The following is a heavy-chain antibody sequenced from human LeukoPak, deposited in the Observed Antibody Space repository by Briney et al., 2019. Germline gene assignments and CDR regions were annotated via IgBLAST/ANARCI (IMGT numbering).Heavy chain of an antibody. Sequence: GASVKVSCKASGYTFTSYYMHWVRQAPGQGLEWMGIINPSGGSTSYAQKFQGRVTMTRDMSTSTVYMELRSLRSEDTAVYYCARDRDPYCSSTSCYPGLLYWGQGTLVTVSS. D-gene: IGHD2-2*01. J-gene: IGHJ4*02. CDR3: ARDRDPYCSSTSCYPGLLY. V-gene: IGHV1-46*01. CDR2: INPSGGST. CDR1: GYTFTSYY.